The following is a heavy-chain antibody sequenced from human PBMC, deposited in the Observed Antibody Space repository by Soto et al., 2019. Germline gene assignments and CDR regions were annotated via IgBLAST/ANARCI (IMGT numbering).Heavy chain of an antibody. CDR1: GGSVSSGSYY. J-gene: IGHJ4*02. CDR2: IYYSGST. D-gene: IGHD6-6*01. CDR3: ARVGRIAARGTVPFFDY. Sequence: SETLSLTCTVSGGSVSSGSYYWSWIRQPPGKGLEWIGYIYYSGSTNYNPSLKSRVTISVDTSKNQFSLKLSSVTAADTAVYYCARVGRIAARGTVPFFDYWGQGTLVTVSS. V-gene: IGHV4-61*01.